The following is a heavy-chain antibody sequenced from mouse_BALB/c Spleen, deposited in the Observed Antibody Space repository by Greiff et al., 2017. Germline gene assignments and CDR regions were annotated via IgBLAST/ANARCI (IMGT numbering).Heavy chain of an antibody. CDR2: ISYDGSN. Sequence: EVKLVESGPGLVKPSQSLSLTCSVTGYSITSGYYWNWIRQFPGNKLEWMGYISYDGSNNYNPSLKNRISITRDTSKNQFFLKLNSVTTEDTATYYCARGDYRSFAYWGQGTLVTVSA. V-gene: IGHV3-6*02. D-gene: IGHD2-14*01. CDR3: ARGDYRSFAY. J-gene: IGHJ3*01. CDR1: GYSITSGYY.